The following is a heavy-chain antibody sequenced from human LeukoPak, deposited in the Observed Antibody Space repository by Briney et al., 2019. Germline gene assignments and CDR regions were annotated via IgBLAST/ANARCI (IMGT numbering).Heavy chain of an antibody. J-gene: IGHJ2*01. CDR2: VYYSGRT. CDR1: GGSIASSSYY. D-gene: IGHD3-10*01. CDR3: ARQQKFSSYASGSLPVKFFDI. V-gene: IGHV4-39*01. Sequence: SETLSLTCTVSGGSIASSSYYWGWIRQSPGKGLEWIGSVYYSGRTYYNPPLKSRVSMSVDTSNNHFSLNLSSVTAADTAVYYCARQQKFSSYASGSLPVKFFDIWGRGTLVTVSS.